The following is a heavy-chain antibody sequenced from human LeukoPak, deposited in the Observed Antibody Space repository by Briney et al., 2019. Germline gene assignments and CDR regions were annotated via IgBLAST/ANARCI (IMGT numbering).Heavy chain of an antibody. D-gene: IGHD3-10*01. CDR3: AKDGRGRTFFGDIEY. Sequence: GRSLRLSCAASGFTFSLYGMHWVRQAPGKGLEWVALISNDGDSEYYTDSVKGRFTISRDNAKDTLYLQMNSLRAEDTAVYYCAKDGRGRTFFGDIEYWGQGTLVAVSS. J-gene: IGHJ4*02. CDR2: ISNDGDSE. CDR1: GFTFSLYG. V-gene: IGHV3-30*18.